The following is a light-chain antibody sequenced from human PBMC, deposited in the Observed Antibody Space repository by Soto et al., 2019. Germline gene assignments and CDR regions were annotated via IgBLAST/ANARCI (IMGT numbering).Light chain of an antibody. CDR3: QQRFNGLT. CDR2: DAS. Sequence: EIVLRQSPATLSLSPGERATLSCRASQSVSSYLAWYQQKPGQAPRLLIYDASNRATGIPARFSGSGSGTDFTLTISSLEPEDFAVYYCQQRFNGLTFGGGTKVEIK. CDR1: QSVSSY. J-gene: IGKJ4*01. V-gene: IGKV3-11*01.